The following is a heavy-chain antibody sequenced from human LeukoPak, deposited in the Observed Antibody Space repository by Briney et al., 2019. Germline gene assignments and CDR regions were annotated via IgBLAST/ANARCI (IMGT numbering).Heavy chain of an antibody. CDR1: GGSFSGYY. D-gene: IGHD3-3*01. V-gene: IGHV4-34*01. J-gene: IGHJ4*02. Sequence: SETLSLTCAVYGGSFSGYYWSWIRQPPGKGLEWIGEINRSGSTNYNPSLKRRVTISVDTSKNQFSLKLSSVTAADTAVYYCARGPDRPYDFWSGFDYWGQGTLVTVSS. CDR3: ARGPDRPYDFWSGFDY. CDR2: INRSGST.